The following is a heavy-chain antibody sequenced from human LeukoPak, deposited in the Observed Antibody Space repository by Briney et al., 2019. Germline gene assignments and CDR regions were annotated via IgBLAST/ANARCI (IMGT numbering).Heavy chain of an antibody. J-gene: IGHJ5*02. CDR3: ARVGYSYGT. D-gene: IGHD5-18*01. Sequence: PSETLSLTCTVSGGSVRSGSYYWSWIRQPPGKGLEWIGYIYYSGSTNYNPSLKSRVTISVDTSKNQFSLKLSSVTAADTAVYYCARVGYSYGTWGQGTLVTVSS. V-gene: IGHV4-61*01. CDR1: GGSVRSGSYY. CDR2: IYYSGST.